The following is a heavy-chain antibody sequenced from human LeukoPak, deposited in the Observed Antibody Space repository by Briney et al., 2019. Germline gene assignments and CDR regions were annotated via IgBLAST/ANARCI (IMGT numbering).Heavy chain of an antibody. CDR2: INPNSGGT. Sequence: ASVKVSCKASGYTFTGYYMHWVRQAPGQGLEWMGWINPNSGGTNYAQKFQGRVTKTRDTSISTAYMGLSRLRSDDTAVYYCARLSASVGPFNYYGSGTTDYWGQGTLVTVSS. CDR1: GYTFTGYY. D-gene: IGHD3-10*01. J-gene: IGHJ4*02. CDR3: ARLSASVGPFNYYGSGTTDY. V-gene: IGHV1-2*02.